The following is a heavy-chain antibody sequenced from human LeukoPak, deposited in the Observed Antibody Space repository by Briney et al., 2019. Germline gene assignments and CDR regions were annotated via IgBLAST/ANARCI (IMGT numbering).Heavy chain of an antibody. CDR1: GYTFTGYY. V-gene: IGHV1-2*02. D-gene: IGHD2-2*01. J-gene: IGHJ4*02. Sequence: ASVKVSCKASGYTFTGYYMHWVRQAPGQGLEWMGWINPNSGGTNYAQKFQVRVTMTRDTSISTAYMELSRLRSDDTAVYYCARVEDCSSTSCYLTFDYWGQGTLVTVSS. CDR2: INPNSGGT. CDR3: ARVEDCSSTSCYLTFDY.